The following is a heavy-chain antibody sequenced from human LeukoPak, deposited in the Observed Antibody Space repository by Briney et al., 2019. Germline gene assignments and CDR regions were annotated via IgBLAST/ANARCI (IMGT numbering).Heavy chain of an antibody. V-gene: IGHV1-2*02. CDR1: GYTFTGYY. CDR3: ARVGFYDSSGYFY. D-gene: IGHD3-22*01. J-gene: IGHJ4*02. Sequence: ASVKVSCKASGYTFTGYYMHWVRQAPGQGLEWMGWINPNSGGTTYAQKFQGRVTMTRDTSISTAYMELSRLRSDDTAVYYCARVGFYDSSGYFYWGQGTLVTVSS. CDR2: INPNSGGT.